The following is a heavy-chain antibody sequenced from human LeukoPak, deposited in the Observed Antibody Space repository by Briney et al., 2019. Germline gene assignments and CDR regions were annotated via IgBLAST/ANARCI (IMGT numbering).Heavy chain of an antibody. CDR2: INHSGST. J-gene: IGHJ5*02. D-gene: IGHD2-2*02. CDR1: SGSFSGYY. CDR3: ARGRNYTAMNWFDP. Sequence: SETLSLTCAVYSGSFSGYYWSWIRQPPGKGLEWIGEINHSGSTNYNPSLKSRVTISVDTSKNQFSLKLSSVTAADTAVYYCARGRNYTAMNWFDPWGQGTLVTVSS. V-gene: IGHV4-34*01.